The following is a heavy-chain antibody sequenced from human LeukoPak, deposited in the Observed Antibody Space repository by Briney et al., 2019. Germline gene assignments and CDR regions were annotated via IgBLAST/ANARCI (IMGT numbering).Heavy chain of an antibody. CDR2: IKPDGRDK. CDR3: ARDPAEPTWGAFDI. J-gene: IGHJ3*02. V-gene: IGHV3-7*01. D-gene: IGHD1-14*01. Sequence: PGGSLRLSCAASGFTFSSYWMTWVRQAPGKGLEWVANIKPDGRDKYYPDSLKGRFTISRDNAASSLYLQMTSLRADDTAIYYCARDPAEPTWGAFDIWGQGTVVTVSS. CDR1: GFTFSSYW.